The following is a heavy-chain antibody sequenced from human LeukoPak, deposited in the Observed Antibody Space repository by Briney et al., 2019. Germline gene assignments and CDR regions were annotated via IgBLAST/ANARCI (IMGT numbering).Heavy chain of an antibody. CDR2: INHSGST. D-gene: IGHD3-10*01. CDR1: GGSFSGYY. V-gene: IGHV4-34*01. J-gene: IGHJ5*02. Sequence: PSETLSLTCAVYGGSFSGYYWSWIRQPPGKGLEWIGEINHSGSTNYNPSLKSRVTISVDTSKNQFSLKLSSVTAADTAVYYCARASGSPPRSPSGRIWFDPWGQGTLVTVSS. CDR3: ARASGSPPRSPSGRIWFDP.